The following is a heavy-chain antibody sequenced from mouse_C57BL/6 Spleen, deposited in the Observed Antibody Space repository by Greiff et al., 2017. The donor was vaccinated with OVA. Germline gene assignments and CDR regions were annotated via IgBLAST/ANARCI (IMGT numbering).Heavy chain of an antibody. CDR3: ARDEIDYNAMDY. CDR2: ISDGGSYT. Sequence: EVQGVESGGGLVKPGGSLKLSCAASGFTFSSYAMSWVRQTPEKRLEWVATISDGGSYTYYPDNVKGRFTISRDNAKNNLYLQMSHLKSEDTAMYYCARDEIDYNAMDYWGQGTSVTVSS. J-gene: IGHJ4*01. V-gene: IGHV5-4*01. CDR1: GFTFSSYA.